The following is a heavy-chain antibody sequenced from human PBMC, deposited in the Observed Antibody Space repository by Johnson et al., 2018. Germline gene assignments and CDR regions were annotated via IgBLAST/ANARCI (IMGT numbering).Heavy chain of an antibody. Sequence: QLQQWGAGLLKPSETLSLTCAVYGGSLSGYYWSWIRQPPGKGLEWIGEINHSGSTNFNPSLKSRVTISVDTSKNQFSLKLNSVTAADTAVYYCARVRLYVDSFDYAMDVWGQGTTVTVSS. CDR2: INHSGST. V-gene: IGHV4-34*01. J-gene: IGHJ6*02. D-gene: IGHD2-2*02. CDR1: GGSLSGYY. CDR3: ARVRLYVDSFDYAMDV.